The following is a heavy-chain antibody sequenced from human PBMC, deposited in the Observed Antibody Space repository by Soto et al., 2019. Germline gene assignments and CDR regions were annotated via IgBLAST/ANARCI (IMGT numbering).Heavy chain of an antibody. CDR1: GGSFSGYY. Sequence: QVQLQQWGAGLLKPSETLSLTCAVYGGSFSGYYWCWIRQPPGKGLEWVGEINHSGSTNYNPSVKCQVSVSADQPTNQSAQKRGAVPAAGTAVDYCGRDTRLRWSRPWILSGRGTLVTVSA. D-gene: IGHD4-17*01. J-gene: IGHJ2*01. CDR2: INHSGST. V-gene: IGHV4-34*01. CDR3: GRDTRLRWSRPWIL.